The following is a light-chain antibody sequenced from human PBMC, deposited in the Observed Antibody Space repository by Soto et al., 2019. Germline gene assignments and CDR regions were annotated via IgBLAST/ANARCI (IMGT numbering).Light chain of an antibody. V-gene: IGKV1-39*01. CDR2: VAS. Sequence: DIQMNQSPSSLSASVGDRVTITCRASQSIGRFLNWHQQKPGKPPNVLINVASTLRSGVPSRFSGSGSGTDFNLTINSLQPEDFATYFCQQSFTTPPTLGGGTKVDSK. CDR1: QSIGRF. CDR3: QQSFTTPPT. J-gene: IGKJ4*01.